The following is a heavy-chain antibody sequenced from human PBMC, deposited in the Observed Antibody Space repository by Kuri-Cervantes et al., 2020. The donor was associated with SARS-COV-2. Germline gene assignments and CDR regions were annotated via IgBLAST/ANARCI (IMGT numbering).Heavy chain of an antibody. Sequence: SQTLSLTCAVYGGSFSGYYWSWIRQPPGKGLEWIGEINHSGSTNYNPSLKSRVTISVDTSKNQFSLKLSSVTAADTAVYYCASRDGTTLNYYYYMDVWGKGTTVTVSS. CDR3: ASRDGTTLNYYYYMDV. CDR1: GGSFSGYY. CDR2: INHSGST. J-gene: IGHJ6*03. D-gene: IGHD1-7*01. V-gene: IGHV4-34*01.